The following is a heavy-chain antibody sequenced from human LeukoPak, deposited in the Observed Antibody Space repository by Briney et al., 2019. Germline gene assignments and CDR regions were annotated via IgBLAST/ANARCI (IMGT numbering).Heavy chain of an antibody. CDR2: ISSSSSYI. CDR1: GFTFSSYS. CDR3: AKKKNLSCSSTSCYSDGMDV. D-gene: IGHD2-2*02. J-gene: IGHJ6*02. Sequence: PGGSLRLSCAASGFTFSSYSMNWVRQAPGKGLEWVSSISSSSSYIYYADSVKGRFTISRDNAKNSLYLQMNSLRAEDTAVYYCAKKKNLSCSSTSCYSDGMDVWGQGTTVTVSS. V-gene: IGHV3-21*01.